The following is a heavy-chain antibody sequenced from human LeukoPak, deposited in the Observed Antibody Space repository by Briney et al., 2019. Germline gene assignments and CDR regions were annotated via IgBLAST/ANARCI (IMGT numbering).Heavy chain of an antibody. CDR1: GFTFSTYA. CDR3: AKDQGVLLWFGESFYFDY. J-gene: IGHJ4*02. V-gene: IGHV3-23*01. D-gene: IGHD3-10*01. Sequence: GGSLRLSCAASGFTFSTYAMSWVRQAPGKGLEWVSLISGVGDTTYYADSVKGRFTISRDNSRNTLYLQMNSLRAEDTAVYYCAKDQGVLLWFGESFYFDYWGQGTLVTVSS. CDR2: ISGVGDTT.